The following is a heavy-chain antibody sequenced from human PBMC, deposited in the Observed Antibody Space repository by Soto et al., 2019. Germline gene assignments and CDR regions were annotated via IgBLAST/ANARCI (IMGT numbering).Heavy chain of an antibody. CDR1: GFTFSSYM. D-gene: IGHD2-2*01. CDR3: ARCGSSTSCYADY. V-gene: IGHV3-48*01. J-gene: IGHJ4*02. Sequence: GGSLRLSCTASGFTFSSYMMNWFRQAPGKGLEWVSYISSSSRTIYYEDSVKGRFTISRDNAKNSLYLQMDSLRAEDTAVYYCARCGSSTSCYADYWGQGTLVTVSS. CDR2: ISSSSRTI.